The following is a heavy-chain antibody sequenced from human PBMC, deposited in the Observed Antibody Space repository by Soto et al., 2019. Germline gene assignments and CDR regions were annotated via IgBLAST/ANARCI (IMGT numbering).Heavy chain of an antibody. J-gene: IGHJ4*02. D-gene: IGHD2-15*01. CDR3: ARGPGGPDGPGDY. CDR1: GYTFTSYA. Sequence: ASVTVSCQASGYTFTSYAMHWVRQAPGQRLEWMGWINAGNGNTKYSQKFRGRVTITRDTSASTAYMELSSLRSEDTAVYYCARGPGGPDGPGDYWGQGTLVTVSS. V-gene: IGHV1-3*01. CDR2: INAGNGNT.